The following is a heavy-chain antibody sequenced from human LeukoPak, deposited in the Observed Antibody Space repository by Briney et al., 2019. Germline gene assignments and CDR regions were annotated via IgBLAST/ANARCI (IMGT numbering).Heavy chain of an antibody. Sequence: GGSLRLSCAASGFTFSSYGMHWVRQAPGKGLEWVAYIQYDGSNEQYADSVKGRFTISRDNAKNSLYLQMNSLRAEDTAVYYCARGPMVRGINWFDPWGQGTLVTVSS. J-gene: IGHJ5*02. CDR3: ARGPMVRGINWFDP. D-gene: IGHD3-10*01. V-gene: IGHV3-30*02. CDR2: IQYDGSNE. CDR1: GFTFSSYG.